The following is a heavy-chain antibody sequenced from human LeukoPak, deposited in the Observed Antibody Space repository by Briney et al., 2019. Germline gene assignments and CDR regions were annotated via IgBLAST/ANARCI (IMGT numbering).Heavy chain of an antibody. CDR2: TSSDGNK. CDR3: ARERGIRALYFDN. V-gene: IGHV3-30*04. CDR1: GFTFRSYT. Sequence: GGSLRLSCAASGFTFRSYTMHWVRQAPGKGLEWVALTSSDGNKYFADSVQGRFTISRDNSRNTVYLQLDSLRPDDTAVYYCARERGIRALYFDNWGQGTLVTVSS. D-gene: IGHD3-16*01. J-gene: IGHJ4*02.